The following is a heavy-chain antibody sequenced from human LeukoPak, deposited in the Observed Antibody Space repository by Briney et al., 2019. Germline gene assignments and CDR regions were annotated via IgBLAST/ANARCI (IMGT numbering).Heavy chain of an antibody. J-gene: IGHJ4*02. CDR1: GGTFSSYA. CDR2: IIPILGIA. V-gene: IGHV1-69*04. Sequence: ASVKVSYKASGGTFSSYAIRWVRQVPGQGREWMGRIIPILGIANYAQKFQGRVTITADTSPSTAYMELSSLRSEATAVYYCARGDSSGYSGYWGQGTLVTVSS. CDR3: ARGDSSGYSGY. D-gene: IGHD3-22*01.